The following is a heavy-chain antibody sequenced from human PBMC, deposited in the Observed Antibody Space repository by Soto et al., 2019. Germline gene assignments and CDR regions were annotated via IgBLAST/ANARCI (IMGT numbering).Heavy chain of an antibody. CDR1: GGSFSGYY. D-gene: IGHD2-15*01. CDR3: AREIGVVVAATRAFGI. CDR2: INHSGST. V-gene: IGHV4-34*01. Sequence: QVQLQQWGAGLLKPSETLSLTCAVYGGSFSGYYWSWIRQPPGKGLEWIGEINHSGSTNYNPSLKSRVTISVDTSKNQFSLKLSSVTAADTAVYYCAREIGVVVAATRAFGIWGQRTMVTVSS. J-gene: IGHJ3*02.